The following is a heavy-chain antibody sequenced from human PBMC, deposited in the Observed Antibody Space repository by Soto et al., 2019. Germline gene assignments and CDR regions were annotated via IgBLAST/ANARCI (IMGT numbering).Heavy chain of an antibody. D-gene: IGHD5-18*01. CDR3: ARCIQGDYYYGMDV. CDR2: INADYGNT. CDR1: GYTFYSHS. Sequence: QAQLVQSGGEVKKPGASVKVSCKASGYTFYSHSISWVRQAPGQGLEWMGRINADYGNTQYAQKFRGRVTMTTDTSTTTVYMELTNLRSDDTAVYYCARCIQGDYYYGMDVWGQGTTVTVSS. V-gene: IGHV1-18*01. J-gene: IGHJ6*02.